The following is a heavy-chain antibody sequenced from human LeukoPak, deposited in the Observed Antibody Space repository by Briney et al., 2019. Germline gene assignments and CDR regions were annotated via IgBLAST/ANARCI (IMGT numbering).Heavy chain of an antibody. CDR3: ARVWMEVYYYDSSGYFFDY. D-gene: IGHD3-22*01. Sequence: SETLSLTCTVSGGSISSSSYYWGWIRQPPGKGLEWIGSIYYSGSTYYNPSLKSRVTISVDTSKNQFSLKLSSVTAADTAVYYCARVWMEVYYYDSSGYFFDYWGQGTLVTVSS. J-gene: IGHJ4*02. CDR1: GGSISSSSYY. CDR2: IYYSGST. V-gene: IGHV4-39*07.